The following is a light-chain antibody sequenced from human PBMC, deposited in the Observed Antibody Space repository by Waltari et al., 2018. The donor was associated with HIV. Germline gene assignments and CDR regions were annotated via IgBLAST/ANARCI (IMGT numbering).Light chain of an antibody. CDR2: GAS. CDR1: QSVSSN. Sequence: EIVMTQSPATLSVSPGERATLSCRASQSVSSNLVWYQQNPGQAPRLLIYGASTRATGIPARFSGSGSGTEFTLTISSLQSEDFAVYYCQQYSNWPRTFGQGTKVEIK. J-gene: IGKJ1*01. V-gene: IGKV3-15*01. CDR3: QQYSNWPRT.